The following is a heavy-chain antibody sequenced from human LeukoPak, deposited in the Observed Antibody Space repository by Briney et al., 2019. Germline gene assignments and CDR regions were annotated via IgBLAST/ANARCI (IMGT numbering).Heavy chain of an antibody. J-gene: IGHJ4*02. CDR3: ARVNRCAGGDRLFDY. V-gene: IGHV4-59*12. D-gene: IGHD1-14*01. Sequence: SETLSLTCTVSGGSINNYYWTWIRQPPGKGLEWIAYISDVGSPHYSPSLQSRVTISVEASKNQFSLKLVSVTAADTAVYYCARVNRCAGGDRLFDYWGQGTVVAVSS. CDR1: GGSINNYY. CDR2: ISDVGSP.